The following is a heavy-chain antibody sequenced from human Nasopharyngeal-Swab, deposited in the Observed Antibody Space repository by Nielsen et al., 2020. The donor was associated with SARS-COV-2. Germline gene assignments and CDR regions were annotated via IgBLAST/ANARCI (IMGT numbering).Heavy chain of an antibody. D-gene: IGHD2-8*01. CDR1: GFTFSSYA. CDR2: ISSSSSYI. Sequence: GESLKISCAASGFTFSSYAMSWVRQAPGKGLEWVSSISSSSSYIYYADSVKGRFTIFRDNAKNSLYLQMNSLRAEDTAVYYCARDQNGYWGQGILVTVSS. J-gene: IGHJ4*02. CDR3: ARDQNGY. V-gene: IGHV3-21*06.